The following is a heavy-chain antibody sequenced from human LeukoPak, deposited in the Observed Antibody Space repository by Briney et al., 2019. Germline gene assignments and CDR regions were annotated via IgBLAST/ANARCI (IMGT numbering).Heavy chain of an antibody. Sequence: GGSLRLSCAASGFTFSSYAMHWVRQAPGKGLEWVAVISYDGSNKYYADSVKGRFTISRDNSKNTLYLQMNSLRAEDTAVYYCARDWVVYSYGLALDYWGQGTLVTVSS. CDR1: GFTFSSYA. V-gene: IGHV3-30*04. CDR2: ISYDGSNK. D-gene: IGHD5-18*01. CDR3: ARDWVVYSYGLALDY. J-gene: IGHJ4*02.